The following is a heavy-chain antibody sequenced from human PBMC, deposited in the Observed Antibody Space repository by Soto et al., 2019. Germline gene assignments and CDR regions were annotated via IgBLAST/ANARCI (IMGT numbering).Heavy chain of an antibody. CDR3: ARDRNGDYMPYFDY. J-gene: IGHJ4*02. V-gene: IGHV3-48*02. CDR1: GFIFSTYS. D-gene: IGHD4-17*01. CDR2: ISSTSSTK. Sequence: EVQLVESGGGLVQPGGSLRLSCAASGFIFSTYSMNWVRQAPGKGLEWVSYISSTSSTKYYADSVKGRFTVFRDNAKNSLYLQMNSLRDEDTAVYYCARDRNGDYMPYFDYWGQGTLVTVSS.